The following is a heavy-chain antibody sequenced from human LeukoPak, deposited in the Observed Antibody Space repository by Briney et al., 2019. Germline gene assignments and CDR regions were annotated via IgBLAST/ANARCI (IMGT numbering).Heavy chain of an antibody. CDR2: IYYSGST. CDR1: GFSLSTSGMC. J-gene: IGHJ4*02. D-gene: IGHD3-10*01. CDR3: GSSALDPFLWFGDVDY. Sequence: SGPVLVKPTQTLTLTCTFSGFSLSTSGMCVSWIRQPPGKGLEWIGSIYYSGSTYYNPSLKSRVTISVDTSKNQFSLKLSSVTAADTAVYYCGSSALDPFLWFGDVDYWGQGTLVTVSS. V-gene: IGHV4-39*07.